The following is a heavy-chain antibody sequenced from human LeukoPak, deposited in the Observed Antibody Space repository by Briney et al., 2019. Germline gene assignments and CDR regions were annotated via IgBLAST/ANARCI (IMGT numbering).Heavy chain of an antibody. D-gene: IGHD6-6*01. CDR1: GGSISSYY. Sequence: PSETLSLTCTVSGGSISSYYWSWIRQPPGKGLEWIGYIYYSGSTNYNPSLKSRVTISVDTSKNQFSLKLSSVTAADTALYYCARHGHSSSSFYFDYWGQGTLVTVSS. CDR2: IYYSGST. J-gene: IGHJ4*02. V-gene: IGHV4-59*08. CDR3: ARHGHSSSSFYFDY.